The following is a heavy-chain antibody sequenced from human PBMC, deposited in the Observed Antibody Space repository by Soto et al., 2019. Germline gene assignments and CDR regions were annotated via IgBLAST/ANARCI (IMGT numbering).Heavy chain of an antibody. V-gene: IGHV4-39*01. CDR2: IYYSGST. CDR3: ARQHTWNYVRWFDP. J-gene: IGHJ5*02. D-gene: IGHD1-7*01. Sequence: SETLSLTCTVSGGSLRSTVYYWGWLRQPPGKGLEWIGSIYYSGSTYYNPSLKSRVSMSVDSSKNQFSLRLSSVTAADTAIYYCARQHTWNYVRWFDPWGQGILVTVSS. CDR1: GGSLRSTVYY.